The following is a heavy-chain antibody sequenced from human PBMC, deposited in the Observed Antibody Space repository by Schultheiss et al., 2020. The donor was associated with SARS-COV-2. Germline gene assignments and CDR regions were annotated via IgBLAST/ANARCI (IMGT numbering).Heavy chain of an antibody. CDR1: GGTFSSYA. J-gene: IGHJ3*02. V-gene: IGHV1-69*13. CDR3: ARDDGIAANAFDI. Sequence: SVKVACKASGGTFSSYAISWVRQAPGQGLEWMGGIIPIFGTANYAQKFQGRVTITADESTSTAYMELSSLRSEDTAVYYCARDDGIAANAFDIWGQGTMVTVSS. CDR2: IIPIFGTA. D-gene: IGHD6-13*01.